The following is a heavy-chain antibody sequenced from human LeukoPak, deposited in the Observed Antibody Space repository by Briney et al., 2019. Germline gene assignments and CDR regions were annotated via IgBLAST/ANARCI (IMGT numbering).Heavy chain of an antibody. D-gene: IGHD3-10*01. CDR3: AKVGYYGSGSPADY. J-gene: IGHJ4*02. CDR1: GFTFSSYG. Sequence: PGGSLRLSCAASGFTFSSYGMHWVRQAPGKGLECVAVISYDGNNKYYADSVKGRFTISRDNSKNTLYLQMNSLRAEDTAVYYCAKVGYYGSGSPADYWGQGTLVTVSS. CDR2: ISYDGNNK. V-gene: IGHV3-30*18.